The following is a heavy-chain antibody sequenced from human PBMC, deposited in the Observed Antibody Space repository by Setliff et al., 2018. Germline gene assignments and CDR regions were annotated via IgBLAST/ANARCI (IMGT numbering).Heavy chain of an antibody. CDR2: IIPIFGTV. D-gene: IGHD7-27*01. V-gene: IGHV1-69*13. CDR1: VGTFSSHA. Sequence: GASVKVSCKASVGTFSSHAISWVRQAPGQGLEWMGGIIPIFGTVNFAQKLQGRVTITADESTSTAYMELSSLRSEDTAVYYCARAPDWGSFDFDYWGQGTLVTVSS. CDR3: ARAPDWGSFDFDY. J-gene: IGHJ4*02.